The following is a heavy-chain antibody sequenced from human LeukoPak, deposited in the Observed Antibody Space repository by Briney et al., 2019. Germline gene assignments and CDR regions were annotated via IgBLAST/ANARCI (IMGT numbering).Heavy chain of an antibody. J-gene: IGHJ5*02. CDR1: GFTFSSYG. CDR2: ISYDGSNK. V-gene: IGHV3-30*19. Sequence: PGGSLRLSCAASGFTFSSYGMHWVRQAPGKGLEWVAVISYDGSNKYYADSVKGRFTISRDNSKNTLYLQMNSLRAEDTAVYYCARDPIAAAGSHNWFDPWGQGTLVTVSS. CDR3: ARDPIAAAGSHNWFDP. D-gene: IGHD6-13*01.